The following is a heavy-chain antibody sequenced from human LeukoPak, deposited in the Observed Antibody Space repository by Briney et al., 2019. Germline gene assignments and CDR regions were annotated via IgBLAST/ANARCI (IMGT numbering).Heavy chain of an antibody. CDR1: GFTFSSYG. CDR2: IWYDGSNK. V-gene: IGHV3-33*01. D-gene: IGHD3-10*01. Sequence: GGSLRLSCAASGFTFSSYGMHWVRQAPGKGLEWVAVIWYDGSNKYYADSVKGRFTISRDNSKNTLYLQMNSLRAEDTAVYYCARHYYGSGSYYNGSDYWGQGTLVSVSS. CDR3: ARHYYGSGSYYNGSDY. J-gene: IGHJ4*02.